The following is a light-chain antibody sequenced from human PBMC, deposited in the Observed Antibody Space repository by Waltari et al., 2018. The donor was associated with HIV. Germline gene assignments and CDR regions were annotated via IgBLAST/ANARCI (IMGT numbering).Light chain of an antibody. J-gene: IGLJ3*02. V-gene: IGLV2-23*01. CDR3: LTYVSDSGTWK. CDR1: NIAVGTYNL. Sequence: QSPLTQPASVSGNPGQSVTITCTGTNIAVGTYNLVSWYQQHPGKAPKRLIYDDSKRPSGVSSRFSGTKSGYWSSLTISGLLAEDESYYFCLTYVSDSGTWKFGGGTYLTV. CDR2: DDS.